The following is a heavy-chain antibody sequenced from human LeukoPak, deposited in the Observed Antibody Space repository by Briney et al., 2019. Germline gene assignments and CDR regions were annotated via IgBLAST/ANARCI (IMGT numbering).Heavy chain of an antibody. CDR2: INHSGST. Sequence: SETLSLTCAVYGGSFSGYYWSWIRQPPGKGLEWIGEINHSGSTNYNPSLKSRVTISVDTSKNQFSLKLSSVTAADTAVYYCARVRVVVAALLYYFDYWGQGTLVTVSS. CDR3: ARVRVVVAALLYYFDY. V-gene: IGHV4-34*01. J-gene: IGHJ4*02. CDR1: GGSFSGYY. D-gene: IGHD2-15*01.